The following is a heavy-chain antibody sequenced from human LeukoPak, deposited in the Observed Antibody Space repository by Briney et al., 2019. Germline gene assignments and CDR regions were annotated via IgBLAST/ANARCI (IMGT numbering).Heavy chain of an antibody. CDR3: ARITTSGFDY. V-gene: IGHV4-31*03. Sequence: SETLSLTCTVSGGSISSGGYYWSWIRQHPGKGLEWIGYIYYSGSTYYNPSLKSRVTISVDTSKNQFSLKLSSVTAADTAVYYCARITTSGFDYWGQGTLVTVSS. J-gene: IGHJ4*02. CDR1: GGSISSGGYY. D-gene: IGHD3-16*01. CDR2: IYYSGST.